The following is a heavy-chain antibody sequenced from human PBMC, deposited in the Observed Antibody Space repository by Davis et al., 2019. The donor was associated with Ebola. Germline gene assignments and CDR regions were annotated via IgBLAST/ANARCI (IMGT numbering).Heavy chain of an antibody. V-gene: IGHV3-53*05. D-gene: IGHD5-24*01. J-gene: IGHJ3*02. CDR1: GFTVSSNY. CDR3: AKELVEMAIIDLDAFDI. CDR2: IYSGGST. Sequence: GESLKISCAASGFTVSSNYMSWVRQAPGKGLEWVSVIYSGGSTYYADSVKGRFTISRDNSKNTLYLQMNSLRVEDTAVYYCAKELVEMAIIDLDAFDIWGQGTTVTVSS.